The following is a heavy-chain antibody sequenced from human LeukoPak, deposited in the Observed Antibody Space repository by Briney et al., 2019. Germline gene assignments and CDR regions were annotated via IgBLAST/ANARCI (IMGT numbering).Heavy chain of an antibody. CDR2: ISGDSRYI. Sequence: NPGGSLTLSCAASGFTFSDHSLNWVRQAPGKGLEWVSCISGDSRYIYYADSVKGRSTISRDNAQNSLYLHMNSLRAEDTAVYYCARGPFSSIWSDFDYWGQGTLVTVSS. CDR3: ARGPFSSIWSDFDY. J-gene: IGHJ4*02. D-gene: IGHD6-13*01. V-gene: IGHV3-21*06. CDR1: GFTFSDHS.